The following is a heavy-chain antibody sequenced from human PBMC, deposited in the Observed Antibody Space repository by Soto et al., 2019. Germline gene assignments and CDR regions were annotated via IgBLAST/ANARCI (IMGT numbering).Heavy chain of an antibody. CDR3: ARSVAGTPPDY. CDR2: VNPSGVST. Sequence: GASVKVSFKTSGYILSNYYMHWVRQAPGQGLEWMGIVNPSGVSTSYAENFQGRVTVLRDTPRSTVHMELSSLRSEDTAVYYCARSVAGTPPDYWGQGTLVTVSS. CDR1: GYILSNYY. V-gene: IGHV1-46*01. J-gene: IGHJ4*02. D-gene: IGHD6-19*01.